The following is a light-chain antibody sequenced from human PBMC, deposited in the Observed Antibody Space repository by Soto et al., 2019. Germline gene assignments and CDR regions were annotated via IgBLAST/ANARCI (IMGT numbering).Light chain of an antibody. CDR3: QLYKSYTWT. V-gene: IGKV1-5*03. CDR2: KTS. Sequence: DIHMTQSPSTLSASVGDRVTITCRASQSISSWLAWYQQKPGKAPKLLIYKTSSLETGVPSRFSGSGSGTEYTLTISSLEPNYFATIYYQLYKSYTWTFGQGTNVEVK. J-gene: IGKJ1*01. CDR1: QSISSW.